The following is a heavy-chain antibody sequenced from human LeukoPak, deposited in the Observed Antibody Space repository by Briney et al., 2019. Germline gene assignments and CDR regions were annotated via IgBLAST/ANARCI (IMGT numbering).Heavy chain of an antibody. Sequence: GGSLRLSCAASGFTFSSYGMHWVRQAPGKGLEWVAFIRYDGSNKYYADSVKGRFTISRDNSKNTLYLQMNSLRAEDTAVYYCAKDPQKWESYFDYWGQGTLVAVSS. V-gene: IGHV3-30*02. CDR3: AKDPQKWESYFDY. CDR1: GFTFSSYG. CDR2: IRYDGSNK. J-gene: IGHJ4*02. D-gene: IGHD1-26*01.